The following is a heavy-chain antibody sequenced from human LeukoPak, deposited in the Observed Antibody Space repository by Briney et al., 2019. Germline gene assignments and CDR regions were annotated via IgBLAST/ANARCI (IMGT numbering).Heavy chain of an antibody. Sequence: GGSLRLSCAASGFTFSRYAMSWVRQAPGKGLEWVSAISGSGGSTYYADSVKGRFTISRDNSKNTLYLQMNSLRAEDTAVYYCAKGVSDIYYYYYYMDVWGKGTTVTVSS. D-gene: IGHD2-15*01. CDR1: GFTFSRYA. J-gene: IGHJ6*03. CDR2: ISGSGGST. CDR3: AKGVSDIYYYYYYMDV. V-gene: IGHV3-23*01.